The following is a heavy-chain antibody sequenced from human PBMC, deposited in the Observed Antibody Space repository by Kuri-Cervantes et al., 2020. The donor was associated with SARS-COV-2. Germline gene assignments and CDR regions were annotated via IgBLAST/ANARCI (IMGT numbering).Heavy chain of an antibody. J-gene: IGHJ4*02. CDR2: IYYSGST. D-gene: IGHD5-24*01. CDR3: ARLGGHAGDGYNPGHDY. V-gene: IGHV4-39*07. Sequence: SETLSLTCTVSGGSISSSSYYWGWIRQPPGKGLEWIGSIYYSGSTYYNPSLKSRVTISVDTSKNQFSLKLSSVTAADTAVYYCARLGGHAGDGYNPGHDYWGQGTLVTVSS. CDR1: GGSISSSSYY.